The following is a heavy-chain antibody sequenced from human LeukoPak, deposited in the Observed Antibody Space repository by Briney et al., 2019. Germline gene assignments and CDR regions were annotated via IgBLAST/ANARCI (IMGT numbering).Heavy chain of an antibody. Sequence: PSETLSLTCTVSGGSISSYYWSWIRQPPGKGLEWIGYIYYSGSTNYNPSLKSRVTISVDTSKNQFSLKLSSVTAADTAVYYCARGGGYSDYWGQGTLVTVSS. CDR2: IYYSGST. CDR3: ARGGGYSDY. J-gene: IGHJ4*02. CDR1: GGSISSYY. V-gene: IGHV4-59*08. D-gene: IGHD5-18*01.